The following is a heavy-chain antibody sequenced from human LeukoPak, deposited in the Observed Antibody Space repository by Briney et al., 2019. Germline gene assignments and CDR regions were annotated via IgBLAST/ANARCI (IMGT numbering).Heavy chain of an antibody. J-gene: IGHJ4*02. Sequence: PSETLSLTCTVSGGSISSGGYYWSWIRQHPGKGLEWIGYIYYSGSTYYNPSLKSRVTISVDTSKNQFSLKLSSVTAADTAVYYCANLNEGSSWYLTWYWGQGTLVTVSS. CDR3: ANLNEGSSWYLTWY. CDR1: GGSISSGGYY. V-gene: IGHV4-31*03. CDR2: IYYSGST. D-gene: IGHD6-13*01.